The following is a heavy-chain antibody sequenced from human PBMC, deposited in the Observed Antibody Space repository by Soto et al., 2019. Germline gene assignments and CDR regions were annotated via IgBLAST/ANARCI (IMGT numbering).Heavy chain of an antibody. J-gene: IGHJ4*02. CDR2: INPGNGNT. Sequence: QVQLVQSGAEEKKPGASVKVSCKASGYTLITYGIYWVRQAPGQRLDWMGWINPGNGNTKYSQKFQGRVTFTRATFXNTAYMELSSLRSEDTAVYYWAGGVGYSYGSYLDYWGQGTLVTVSS. D-gene: IGHD5-18*01. CDR1: GYTLITYG. CDR3: AGGVGYSYGSYLDY. V-gene: IGHV1-3*05.